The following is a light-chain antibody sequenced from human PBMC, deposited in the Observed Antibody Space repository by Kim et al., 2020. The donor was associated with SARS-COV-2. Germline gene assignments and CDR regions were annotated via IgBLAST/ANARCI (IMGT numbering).Light chain of an antibody. Sequence: GQSVTMCWPGNSNDVGSYNNGSWKQQHPGKAPKRMIYEVSKRPSGVPDRFSGSKSGNTASLTVSGLQAEDEADYYCSSYADRNTWVFGGGTQMNVL. V-gene: IGLV2-8*01. CDR3: SSYADRNTWV. J-gene: IGLJ3*02. CDR2: EVS. CDR1: SNDVGSYNN.